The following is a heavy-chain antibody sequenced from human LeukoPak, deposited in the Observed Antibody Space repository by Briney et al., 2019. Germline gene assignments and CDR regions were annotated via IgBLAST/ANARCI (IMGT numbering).Heavy chain of an antibody. J-gene: IGHJ4*02. CDR1: GFTFSSYA. CDR2: ISGSGGST. CDR3: ARGTICYYGPGSPPFDY. Sequence: PGGSLRLSCAASGFTFSSYAMSWVRQAPGQGLEWVSAISGSGGSTYYADSVKGRFTISRDNAKNSLYLQMNSLRAEDTAVYYCARGTICYYGPGSPPFDYWGQGTLVTVSS. D-gene: IGHD3-10*01. V-gene: IGHV3-23*01.